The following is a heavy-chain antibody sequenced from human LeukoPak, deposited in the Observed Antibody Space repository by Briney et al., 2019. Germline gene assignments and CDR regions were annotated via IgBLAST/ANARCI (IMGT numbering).Heavy chain of an antibody. D-gene: IGHD3-10*01. CDR1: GYTFTSYG. CDR3: ARAYRELVRGVMGWFDP. CDR2: ISAYNGNT. J-gene: IGHJ5*02. V-gene: IGHV1-18*01. Sequence: ASVEVSCKASGYTFTSYGISWVRQAPGQGLEWMGWISAYNGNTNYAQKLQGRVTMTTDTSTSTAYMELRSLRSDDTAVYYCARAYRELVRGVMGWFDPWGQGTLVTVSS.